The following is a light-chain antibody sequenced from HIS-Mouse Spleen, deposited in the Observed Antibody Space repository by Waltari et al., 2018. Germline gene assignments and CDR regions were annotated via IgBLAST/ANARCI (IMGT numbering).Light chain of an antibody. CDR2: DAS. CDR3: QQYDNLLRN. Sequence: DIQMTQSPSSLSASVGDRVTITCQASKDISNYLNWYQQKPGKAPKLLIYDASNLETGVPSRFSGSGSGTDFTFTISSLQPEDIATYYCQQYDNLLRNFGGGTKVEIK. J-gene: IGKJ4*01. V-gene: IGKV1-33*01. CDR1: KDISNY.